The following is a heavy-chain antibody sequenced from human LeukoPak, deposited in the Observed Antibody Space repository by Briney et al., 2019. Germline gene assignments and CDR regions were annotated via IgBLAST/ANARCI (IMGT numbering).Heavy chain of an antibody. V-gene: IGHV1-69*13. Sequence: ASVKVSCKASGGTFSSYAISWVRPAPGQGLEWMGGIIPIFGTANYAQKFQGRVTITADESTSTAHMELSSLRSEDTAVYYCARHAGATHYYYYYGMDVWGQGTTVTVSS. J-gene: IGHJ6*02. D-gene: IGHD1-26*01. CDR2: IIPIFGTA. CDR1: GGTFSSYA. CDR3: ARHAGATHYYYYYGMDV.